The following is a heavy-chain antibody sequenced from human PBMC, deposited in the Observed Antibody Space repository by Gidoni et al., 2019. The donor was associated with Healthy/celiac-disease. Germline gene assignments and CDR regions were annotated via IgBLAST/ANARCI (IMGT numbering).Heavy chain of an antibody. CDR3: ARRVSFGDYYYGMDV. D-gene: IGHD3-10*01. CDR1: GFTFSSYS. J-gene: IGHJ6*02. Sequence: EVQLVESGGGLVKPGGSLRLSCAASGFTFSSYSMNWVRQAPGKGLEWVSSISSSGSTIYYADSVKGRFTISRDNAKNSLYLQMNSLRAEDTAVYYCARRVSFGDYYYGMDVWGQGTTVTVSS. V-gene: IGHV3-21*01. CDR2: ISSSGSTI.